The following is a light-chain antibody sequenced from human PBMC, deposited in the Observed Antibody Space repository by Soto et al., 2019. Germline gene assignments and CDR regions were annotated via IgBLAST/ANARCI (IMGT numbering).Light chain of an antibody. Sequence: QSVLTQPPSASGTPGQRVTISCSGSSSNIGGNTVSWFHHLPGTAPKVLIYADDQRPSGVPDRFSGSKSGTSASLAISRLQSEDEGAYYCAAWDDSLNGHVVFGGGTKLTVL. CDR2: ADD. V-gene: IGLV1-44*01. CDR1: SSNIGGNT. J-gene: IGLJ2*01. CDR3: AAWDDSLNGHVV.